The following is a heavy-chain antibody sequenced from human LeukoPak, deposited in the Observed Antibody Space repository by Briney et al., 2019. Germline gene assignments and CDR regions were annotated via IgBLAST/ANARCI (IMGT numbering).Heavy chain of an antibody. CDR1: GGSISSYY. Sequence: SETLSLTCTVFGGSISSYYWSWIRQPAGKGLEWIGRIYTSGSTNYNPSLKSRVTMSVDTSKNQFSLKLSSVTAADTAVYYCARDSSSYYYYYYYMDVWGKGTTVTVSS. D-gene: IGHD6-13*01. CDR3: ARDSSSYYYYYYYMDV. CDR2: IYTSGST. J-gene: IGHJ6*03. V-gene: IGHV4-4*07.